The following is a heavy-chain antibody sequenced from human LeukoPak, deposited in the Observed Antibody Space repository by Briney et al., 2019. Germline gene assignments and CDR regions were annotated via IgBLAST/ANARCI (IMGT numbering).Heavy chain of an antibody. D-gene: IGHD3-22*01. CDR1: GGTYSSYA. V-gene: IGHV1-69*05. CDR3: ASYYYDSRGSLDY. Sequence: SVKVSCKASGGTYSSYAISWVRQAPGQGLEWMGRIIPIFGTANYAQKFQGRVTITTDESTSTAYMELSSLRSEDTAVYYCASYYYDSRGSLDYWGQGTLVTVSS. J-gene: IGHJ4*02. CDR2: IIPIFGTA.